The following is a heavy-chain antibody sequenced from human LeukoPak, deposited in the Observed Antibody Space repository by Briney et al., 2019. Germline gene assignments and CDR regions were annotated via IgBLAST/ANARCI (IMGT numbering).Heavy chain of an antibody. CDR3: ARMLSYYDSSGYSLLDY. CDR1: GGTFSSYA. J-gene: IGHJ4*02. Sequence: ASVKVSCKASGGTFSSYAISWVRQAPGQGLEWMGGIIPIFGTANYAQKFQGRVTITADESTSTAYMELSSLRSEDTAVYYCARMLSYYDSSGYSLLDYWGQGTLVAVS. D-gene: IGHD3-22*01. CDR2: IIPIFGTA. V-gene: IGHV1-69*13.